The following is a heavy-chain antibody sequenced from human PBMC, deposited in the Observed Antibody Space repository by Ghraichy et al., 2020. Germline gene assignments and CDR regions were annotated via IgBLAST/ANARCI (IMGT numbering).Heavy chain of an antibody. CDR1: GFTFSSYW. J-gene: IGHJ4*02. CDR2: INGDGSDT. D-gene: IGHD6-6*01. V-gene: IGHV3-74*01. Sequence: GGSLRLSCVASGFTFSSYWMHWVRQSPGKGLVWVSRINGDGSDTNYADSVKGRFTISRDNAKNTVYLQMNSLRAEDTAVYYCARMSSSKNRTLDYWGQGTLVTVSS. CDR3: ARMSSSKNRTLDY.